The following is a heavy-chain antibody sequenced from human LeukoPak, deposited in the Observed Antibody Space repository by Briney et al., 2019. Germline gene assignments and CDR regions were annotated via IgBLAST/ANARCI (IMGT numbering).Heavy chain of an antibody. J-gene: IGHJ3*01. CDR2: IFYDGSKT. Sequence: GGSLRLSCAASGFTFSNYGMHWVRQAPGKGLEWVAVIFYDGSKTYYADSVKGRFTISRDNSKNTLYLQMNSLRAEDTVVYYCARDRIAAAGTRGGAFDVWGQGTMVTVSS. D-gene: IGHD6-13*01. CDR1: GFTFSNYG. V-gene: IGHV3-30*03. CDR3: ARDRIAAAGTRGGAFDV.